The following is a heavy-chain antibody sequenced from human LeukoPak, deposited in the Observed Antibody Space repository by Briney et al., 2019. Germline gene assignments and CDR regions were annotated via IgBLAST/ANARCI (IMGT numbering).Heavy chain of an antibody. V-gene: IGHV3-30*03. CDR1: GFTFSIYG. Sequence: GGSLRLSCAASGFTFSIYGMSWVRQAPGKGLEWVAFVAYDGSSKYYADSVKGRSIISRDYSKNTVFLQMNSFRREDTAVYYCARDGVTRRYNTYYYMDVWGKGTTVTVSS. J-gene: IGHJ6*03. D-gene: IGHD1-1*01. CDR2: VAYDGSSK. CDR3: ARDGVTRRYNTYYYMDV.